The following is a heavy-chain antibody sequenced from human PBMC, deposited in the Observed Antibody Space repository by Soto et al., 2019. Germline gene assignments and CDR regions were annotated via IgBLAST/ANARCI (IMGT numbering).Heavy chain of an antibody. Sequence: PWETLSLTCVVPGHSLSSAYYWGWIRQPPGKGLEWIGSMYHSGSTFYNPSLKSRVTISMVTSNNQFSLKLRSATAADTAVYYCAAYDFSGAAAFDVWGLGIMVTVSS. V-gene: IGHV4-38-2*01. J-gene: IGHJ3*01. CDR2: MYHSGST. CDR3: AAYDFSGAAAFDV. D-gene: IGHD3-3*01. CDR1: GHSLSSAYY.